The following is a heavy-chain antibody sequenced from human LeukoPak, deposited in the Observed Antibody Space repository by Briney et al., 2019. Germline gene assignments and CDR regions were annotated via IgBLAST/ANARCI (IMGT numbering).Heavy chain of an antibody. V-gene: IGHV4-4*07. J-gene: IGHJ4*02. CDR2: IYTTGRT. Sequence: SSETLSLTCTVSGGSITSYYWGWVRQPAGKGLEWIGRIYTTGRTDDHPSLNSRLTMSVDTSKNQFSLNLSSVTAADTAVYYCARVGYIVRSWLFDYWGQGALVIVSS. CDR1: GGSITSYY. D-gene: IGHD2-21*01. CDR3: ARVGYIVRSWLFDY.